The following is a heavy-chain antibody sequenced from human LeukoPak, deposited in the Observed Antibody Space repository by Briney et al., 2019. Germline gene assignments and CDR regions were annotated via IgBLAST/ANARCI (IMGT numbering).Heavy chain of an antibody. CDR1: GFTFSSYA. CDR2: ISYNGDST. V-gene: IGHV3-64D*09. CDR3: VKGFQRIRERFDY. J-gene: IGHJ4*02. Sequence: PGGSLRLSCSASGFTFSSYAMYWVRQAPGKGLEYVSAISYNGDSTYYADSVKGRFTISRDNSKNTLYLQMSSLRAEDTAVYYCVKGFQRIRERFDYWGQGTLVTVSS. D-gene: IGHD6-25*01.